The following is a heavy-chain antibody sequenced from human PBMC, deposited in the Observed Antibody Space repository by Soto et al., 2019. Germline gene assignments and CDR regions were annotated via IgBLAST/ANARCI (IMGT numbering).Heavy chain of an antibody. D-gene: IGHD4-17*01. CDR3: ARHGGYDYGDYGWKYYFDY. J-gene: IGHJ4*02. CDR1: GGSISSSSYY. CDR2: IYYSGST. V-gene: IGHV4-39*01. Sequence: QLQLQESGPGLVKPSETLSLTCTVSGGSISSSSYYWGWIRQPPGKGLEWIGSIYYSGSTYYNPSLKSRVNISVDTSKNQFSLQLSSVTAADTAVYYCARHGGYDYGDYGWKYYFDYWGQGTLVTVSS.